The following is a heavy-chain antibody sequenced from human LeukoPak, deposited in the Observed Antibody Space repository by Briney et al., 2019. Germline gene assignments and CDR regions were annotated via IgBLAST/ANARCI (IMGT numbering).Heavy chain of an antibody. D-gene: IGHD3-22*01. CDR2: INSDGSRT. V-gene: IGHV3-74*01. CDR3: AKDPYDSYFDY. J-gene: IGHJ4*02. CDR1: GFTFSSYW. Sequence: PGGSLRLSCAASGFTFSSYWMHWVRQAPGKGLVWVSRINSDGSRTSYADSVKGRFTISRDNSKNTLYLQMNSLRAEDTAVYYCAKDPYDSYFDYWGQGTLVTVSS.